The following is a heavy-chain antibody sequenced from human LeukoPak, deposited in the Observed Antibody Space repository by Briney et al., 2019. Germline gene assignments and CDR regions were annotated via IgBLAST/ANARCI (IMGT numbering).Heavy chain of an antibody. Sequence: PSETLSLTCTVSGGSISSSNYYWGWIRQPPGKGLEWIGSIYYNPSLKSRVTISVDTSKNQFSLKLSSVTVTDTAVYYCARQTVRGWGLGGKEFDNWGQGTLVTVSS. CDR2: I. V-gene: IGHV4-39*01. D-gene: IGHD7-27*01. J-gene: IGHJ4*02. CDR1: GGSISSSNYY. CDR3: ARQTVRGWGLGGKEFDN.